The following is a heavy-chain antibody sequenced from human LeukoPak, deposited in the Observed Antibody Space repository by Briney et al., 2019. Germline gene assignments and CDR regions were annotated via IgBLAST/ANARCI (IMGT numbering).Heavy chain of an antibody. CDR3: ATRYSGSYGLDY. Sequence: ASVTVSFTASGYTFTSYDINWVRQAPGQGLGWMGWMNPNSGNTGYAQKFQSRVTMTRNTSISTAYMELSSLRSEDTAVYYCATRYSGSYGLDYWGQGTLVTVSS. V-gene: IGHV1-8*01. D-gene: IGHD1-26*01. CDR1: GYTFTSYD. CDR2: MNPNSGNT. J-gene: IGHJ4*02.